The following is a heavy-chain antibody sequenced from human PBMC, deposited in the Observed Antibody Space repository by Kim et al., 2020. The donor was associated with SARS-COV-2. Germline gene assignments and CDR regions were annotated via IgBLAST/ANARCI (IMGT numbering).Heavy chain of an antibody. CDR1: GFTVSSNY. D-gene: IGHD3-9*01. CDR3: ARDKPSSDYDILTVYPSRYYYYGMDV. V-gene: IGHV3-53*01. J-gene: IGHJ6*04. CDR2: IYSGGST. Sequence: GGSLRLSCAASGFTVSSNYMSWVRQAPGKGLEWVSVIYSGGSTYYADSVKGRFTISRDNSKNTLYLQMNSLRAEDTAVYYCARDKPSSDYDILTVYPSRYYYYGMDVWGEGTTVTVSS.